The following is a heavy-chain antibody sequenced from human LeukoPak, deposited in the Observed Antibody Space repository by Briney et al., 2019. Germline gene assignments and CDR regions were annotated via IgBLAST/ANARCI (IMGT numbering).Heavy chain of an antibody. V-gene: IGHV1-3*01. D-gene: IGHD3-10*01. J-gene: IGHJ4*02. Sequence: GASVKVSCKASGYTFTTYSIFWVRQAPGQGLEYMGWINAGNGNTQYSQNFQGRVTITRDTSANTAYVELSSLRSDDTAVYYCARDLSSYAGVVRGVIIMDWGQGTLVTVSS. CDR3: ARDLSSYAGVVRGVIIMD. CDR1: GYTFTTYS. CDR2: INAGNGNT.